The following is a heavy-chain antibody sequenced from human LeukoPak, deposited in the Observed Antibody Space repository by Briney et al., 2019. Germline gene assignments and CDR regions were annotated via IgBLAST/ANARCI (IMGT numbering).Heavy chain of an antibody. V-gene: IGHV3-11*04. CDR2: ISSSGSTI. CDR1: GFTFSDYY. CDR3: AKDRSGWGPHDAFDI. Sequence: GGSLRLSCAASGFTFSDYYMSWIRQAPGKGLEWVSYISSSGSTIYYADSVKGRFTISRDNSKNTLYLQMNSLRAEDTAVYYCAKDRSGWGPHDAFDIWGQGTMVTVSS. J-gene: IGHJ3*02. D-gene: IGHD6-19*01.